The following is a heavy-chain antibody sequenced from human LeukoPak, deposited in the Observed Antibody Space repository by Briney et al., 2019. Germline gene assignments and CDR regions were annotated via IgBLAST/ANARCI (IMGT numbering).Heavy chain of an antibody. CDR3: TRRVSATRWFDP. D-gene: IGHD2-15*01. J-gene: IGHJ5*02. Sequence: GGSLRLSCEASGFTFSSYWMHWVRQAPGKGLVWVSRINSDGSTTNYADSVKGRFTISRDNAENTLYLQMNSLRVEDTAVYYCTRRVSATRWFDPWGQGTLVTVSS. CDR1: GFTFSSYW. V-gene: IGHV3-74*01. CDR2: INSDGSTT.